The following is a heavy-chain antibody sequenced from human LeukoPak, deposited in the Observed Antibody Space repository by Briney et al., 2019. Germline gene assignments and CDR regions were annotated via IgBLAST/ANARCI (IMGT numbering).Heavy chain of an antibody. D-gene: IGHD7-27*01. Sequence: SETLSLTCTVSGGSISSYYWSWIRQPPGKGLEWIGYIYYSGSTNYNPSLKSRVTISVDTSKNQFSLKLSSVTAADTAVYYCARGNWGSYAFDIWGQGTMDTVSS. CDR2: IYYSGST. CDR3: ARGNWGSYAFDI. V-gene: IGHV4-59*01. J-gene: IGHJ3*02. CDR1: GGSISSYY.